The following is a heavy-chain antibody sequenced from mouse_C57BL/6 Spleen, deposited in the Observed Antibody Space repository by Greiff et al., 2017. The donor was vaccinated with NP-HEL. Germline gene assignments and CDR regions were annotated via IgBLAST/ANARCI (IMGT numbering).Heavy chain of an antibody. CDR2: IDPEDGET. Sequence: VQLQQSGAELVKPGASVKLSCTASGFNIKDYYMHWVKQRTEQGLEWIGRIDPEDGETKYAPKFQGKATITADTSSNPAYLQLSSLTSGNTAVYYCARSNYGSSSYFDYWGQGTTLTVSS. V-gene: IGHV14-2*01. CDR1: GFNIKDYY. D-gene: IGHD1-1*01. J-gene: IGHJ2*01. CDR3: ARSNYGSSSYFDY.